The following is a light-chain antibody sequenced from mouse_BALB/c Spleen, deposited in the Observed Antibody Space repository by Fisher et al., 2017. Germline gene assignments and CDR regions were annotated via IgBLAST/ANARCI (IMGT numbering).Light chain of an antibody. CDR3: QQYHSYPLT. Sequence: IVLTQSTAIMSASPGEKVTMTCSASSSVSYMYWYQQKPGSSPRLLIYDTSNLASGVPVRFSGSGSGTSFSFTINSMEAEDVATYYCQQYHSYPLTFGAGTKLELK. V-gene: IGKV4-55*01. CDR2: DTS. CDR1: SSVSY. J-gene: IGKJ5*01.